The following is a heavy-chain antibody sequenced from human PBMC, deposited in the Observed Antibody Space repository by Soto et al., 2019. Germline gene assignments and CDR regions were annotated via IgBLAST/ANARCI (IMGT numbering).Heavy chain of an antibody. V-gene: IGHV1-18*04. J-gene: IGHJ4*02. CDR2: ISAYNVHT. CDR3: ALDCIAVAGAYYFAY. Sequence: QVQLVQSGAEVKKPGASVKVSCKASGYTFTTYGISWVRQTPGQGLELMGWISAYNVHTNYAQQPQGRVTMTTDTPTSIAYMELRSLRSDDTAVSYCALDCIAVAGAYYFAYRGQGTLVTVSS. D-gene: IGHD6-19*01. CDR1: GYTFTTYG.